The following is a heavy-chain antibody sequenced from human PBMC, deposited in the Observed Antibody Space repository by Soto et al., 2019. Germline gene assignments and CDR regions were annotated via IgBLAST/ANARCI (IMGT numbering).Heavy chain of an antibody. V-gene: IGHV4-34*01. CDR2: INHSGTT. J-gene: IGHJ6*02. Sequence: PSETLSLTCAVYGGSFSGYYWSWIRQPPGKGLEWIGEINHSGTTNYNPSLKSRVTISVDTSKNHFSLKLSSVTAADTAVYYCARETYDVWSGYWATTTMLGGVKYGMAVWSQGTTVTVS. CDR1: GGSFSGYY. D-gene: IGHD3-3*01. CDR3: ARETYDVWSGYWATTTMLGGVKYGMAV.